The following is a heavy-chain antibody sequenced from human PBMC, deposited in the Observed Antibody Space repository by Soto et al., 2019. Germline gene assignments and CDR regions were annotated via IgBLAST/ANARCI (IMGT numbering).Heavy chain of an antibody. D-gene: IGHD1-26*01. CDR2: IYYSGST. V-gene: IGHV4-31*03. J-gene: IGHJ4*02. Sequence: QVQLQESGPGLVKPSQTLSLTCTVSGGSISSGDYYWSWIRQHPGKGLEWIAYIYYSGSTYYNPSLKRRVNISVDTSKNQFSLKLSSVTAADTAVYYCARDIGGYGKFDYWGQGTLITVSS. CDR1: GGSISSGDYY. CDR3: ARDIGGYGKFDY.